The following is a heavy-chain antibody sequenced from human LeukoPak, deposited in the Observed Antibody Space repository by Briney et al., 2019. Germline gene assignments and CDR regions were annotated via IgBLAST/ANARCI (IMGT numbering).Heavy chain of an antibody. D-gene: IGHD6-13*01. CDR3: ARGGIAAAGAKWFDP. J-gene: IGHJ5*02. CDR1: GGSGISGSFF. Sequence: SETLSLTCTVSGGSGISGSFFWSWLRQPAGKGLQWIGRVYKSGTTKYNPSLKSRVTISVDTSKNQFSLTLTSVTAADTAVYYCARGGIAAAGAKWFDPWGQGTLVTVSS. V-gene: IGHV4-61*02. CDR2: VYKSGTT.